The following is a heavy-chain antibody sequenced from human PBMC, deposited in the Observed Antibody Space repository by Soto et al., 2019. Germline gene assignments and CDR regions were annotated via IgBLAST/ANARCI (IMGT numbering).Heavy chain of an antibody. CDR3: ARGRYGDY. CDR2: ISAHNGNT. V-gene: IGHV1-18*01. CDR1: GYASTTYG. Sequence: QVHLVQSGAEVKKPGASVKVSCQGSGYASTTYGITWVRQAPGQGLEWMGWISAHNGNTNYAQKLQGRVTVTRDTSTSTAYMELRSLRYDDTAVSYCARGRYGDYWGQGALVTVSS. D-gene: IGHD1-1*01. J-gene: IGHJ4*02.